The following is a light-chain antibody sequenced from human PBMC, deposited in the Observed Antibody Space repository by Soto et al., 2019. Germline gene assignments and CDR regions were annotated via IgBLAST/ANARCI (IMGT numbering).Light chain of an antibody. CDR3: SSYTSGSTYV. CDR1: SSDVGGYDY. V-gene: IGLV2-14*01. J-gene: IGLJ1*01. Sequence: QYVLTQPASVSGSPGQSITISCNGTSSDVGGYDYVSWYQHHPGRAPKLMIYDVSNRPSGVSNRFSGAKSDNTASLTISGLQAEDEADYYCSSYTSGSTYVFGTGTKVTVL. CDR2: DVS.